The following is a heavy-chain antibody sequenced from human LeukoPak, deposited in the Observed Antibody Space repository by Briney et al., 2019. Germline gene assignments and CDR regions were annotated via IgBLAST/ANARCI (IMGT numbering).Heavy chain of an antibody. CDR1: GSTFRSYW. D-gene: IGHD3-10*01. CDR2: ISSSSSYI. CDR3: AREITYYYGSGSSY. J-gene: IGHJ4*02. V-gene: IGHV3-21*01. Sequence: GGSLRLSCVDAGSTFRSYWMNWVRQTPGKGLEWVSSISSSSSYIYYADSVKGRFTISRDNAKNSLYLQMNSLRAEDTAVYYCAREITYYYGSGSSYWGQGTLVTVSS.